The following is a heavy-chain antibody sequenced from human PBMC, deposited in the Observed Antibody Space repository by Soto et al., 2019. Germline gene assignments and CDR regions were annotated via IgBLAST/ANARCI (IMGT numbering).Heavy chain of an antibody. Sequence: SETLCLTCSVSGVSLSSYDWSWIRQPPGKGLEWIGYIYYSGSTNYNPSLKSRVTISVDTSKNQFSLKLSSVTAADTAVYYCARSDGRYWGQGTLVTVS. CDR1: GVSLSSYD. CDR3: ARSDGRY. V-gene: IGHV4-59*01. J-gene: IGHJ4*02. CDR2: IYYSGST.